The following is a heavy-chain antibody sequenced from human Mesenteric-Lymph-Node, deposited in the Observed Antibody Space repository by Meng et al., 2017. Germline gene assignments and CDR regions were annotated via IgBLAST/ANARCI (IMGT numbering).Heavy chain of an antibody. J-gene: IGHJ4*02. CDR2: IRSHLYGGTT. CDR1: GFTFSDYG. Sequence: GESLKISCTGSGFTFSDYGLNWFRQAPGKGLEWVGYIRSHLYGGTTEFAASVKGRFSTSRDDSKSIAYLQMNSLKTEDTAVYYCARGLRITMIVVVITTIYFTIDYWGQGTLVTVSS. V-gene: IGHV3-49*03. D-gene: IGHD3-22*01. CDR3: ARGLRITMIVVVITTIYFTIDY.